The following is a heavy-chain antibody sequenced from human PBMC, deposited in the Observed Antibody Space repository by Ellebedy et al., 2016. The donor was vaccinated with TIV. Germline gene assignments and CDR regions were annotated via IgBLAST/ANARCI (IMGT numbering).Heavy chain of an antibody. CDR2: INQDGSDT. Sequence: GGSLRLSCAASGFTFTSHWMTWVRQAPGKGLEWVANINQDGSDTYYVDSLRGRFTISRDNAKNSLYLLMNSLRGEDTAVYYCATDGSYGDYRSPTHAFVMWGQGTLVTVSS. CDR1: GFTFTSHW. V-gene: IGHV3-7*01. J-gene: IGHJ3*02. D-gene: IGHD4-17*01. CDR3: ATDGSYGDYRSPTHAFVM.